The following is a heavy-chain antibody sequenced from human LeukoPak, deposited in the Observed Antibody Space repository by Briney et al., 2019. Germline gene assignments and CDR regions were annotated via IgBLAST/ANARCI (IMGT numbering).Heavy chain of an antibody. CDR3: ARDRDY. Sequence: ASVKVSCKASGYTFTSYGISWVRQATGQGLEWMGWISAYNGNTNYAQKLQGRVTMTTDTSTTTAYMKLRSLTSDDTAVYCCARDRDYWGQGTLVTVSS. V-gene: IGHV1-18*01. CDR1: GYTFTSYG. J-gene: IGHJ4*02. CDR2: ISAYNGNT.